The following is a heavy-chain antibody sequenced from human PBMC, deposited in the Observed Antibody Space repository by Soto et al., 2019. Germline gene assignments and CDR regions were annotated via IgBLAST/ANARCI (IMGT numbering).Heavy chain of an antibody. CDR2: IKQDGSEK. J-gene: IGHJ4*02. CDR1: GFTFSSYW. D-gene: IGHD3-16*01. CDR3: ARDWFMSLFDY. Sequence: GGSLRLSCAASGFTFSSYWMSWVRQAPGKGLEWVANIKQDGSEKYYVDSVKGRFTISRDNAKNSLYLQMNSLRAEDTAVDYCARDWFMSLFDYWGQGTLVTVSS. V-gene: IGHV3-7*03.